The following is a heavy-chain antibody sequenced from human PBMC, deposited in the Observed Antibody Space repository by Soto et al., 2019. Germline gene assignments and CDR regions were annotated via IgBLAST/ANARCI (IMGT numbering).Heavy chain of an antibody. Sequence: ETLSLTCTVSGGSISSSSYYWGWIRQPPGKGLEWIGSIYYSGSTYYNPSLKSRVTISVDTSKNQFSLKLSSVTAADTAVYYCARRADYGDLSYYFDYWGQGTLVTVSS. J-gene: IGHJ4*02. D-gene: IGHD4-17*01. V-gene: IGHV4-39*01. CDR3: ARRADYGDLSYYFDY. CDR2: IYYSGST. CDR1: GGSISSSSYY.